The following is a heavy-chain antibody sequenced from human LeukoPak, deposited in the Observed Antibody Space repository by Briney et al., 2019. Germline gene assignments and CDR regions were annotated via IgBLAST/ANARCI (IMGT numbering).Heavy chain of an antibody. CDR2: IHYRGSP. CDR1: DGSISGFY. CDR3: ARGGTGDDAFDI. D-gene: IGHD7-27*01. V-gene: IGHV4-59*01. J-gene: IGHJ3*02. Sequence: TSETLSLTCTVSDGSISGFYWSWIRQPPGKGLEWIGYIHYRGSPSYNPALKSRATISVDTSKSQFSLKLNSVTAADTAVYYCARGGTGDDAFDIWGQGTMVTVSS.